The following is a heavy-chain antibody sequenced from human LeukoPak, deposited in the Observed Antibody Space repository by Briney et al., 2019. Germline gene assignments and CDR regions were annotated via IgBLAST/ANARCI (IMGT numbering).Heavy chain of an antibody. D-gene: IGHD6-19*01. CDR3: ARGSDGWFAFDY. V-gene: IGHV3-66*01. CDR1: EFTVSSNY. Sequence: GGSLRLSCAASEFTVSSNYMSWVRQAPGKGLEWVSIIYTTGGKYYADSVKGRFTISRDNSKHTLYLQMNSLRAEDTAVYYCARGSDGWFAFDYWGQGTLVTVSS. CDR2: IYTTGGK. J-gene: IGHJ4*02.